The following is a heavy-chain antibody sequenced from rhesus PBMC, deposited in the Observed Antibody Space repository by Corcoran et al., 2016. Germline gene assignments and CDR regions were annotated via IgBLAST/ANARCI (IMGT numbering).Heavy chain of an antibody. Sequence: QLQLQESGPGLVKPSETLSLTCAVSGGSISSNYWSWIRQPPGKGLEWIGRISGSGGSTDYNPSRKSRVTISTDTSKNQFSLKLSSVTAAYTAVYYCARVEYCTGSGCYGAFDFWGQGPRVTVSS. D-gene: IGHD2-21*01. CDR2: ISGSGGST. V-gene: IGHV4-173*01. CDR1: GGSISSNY. J-gene: IGHJ3*01. CDR3: ARVEYCTGSGCYGAFDF.